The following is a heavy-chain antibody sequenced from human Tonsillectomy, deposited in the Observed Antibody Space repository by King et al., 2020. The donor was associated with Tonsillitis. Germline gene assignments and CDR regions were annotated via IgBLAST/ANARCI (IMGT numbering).Heavy chain of an antibody. V-gene: IGHV3-72*01. Sequence: VQLVESGGGLVQPGGSLRLSCAASGFTFSDHYMDWVRQAPGKGLEWVGRSRNKDNSYTTEYAASVKGRFTISRDGSKNSLDLQMNSLKTEDTAVYYCARTTAYDSSGYYYWFDPWGQGPLVTVSS. D-gene: IGHD3-22*01. CDR2: SRNKDNSYTT. CDR1: GFTFSDHY. CDR3: ARTTAYDSSGYYYWFDP. J-gene: IGHJ5*02.